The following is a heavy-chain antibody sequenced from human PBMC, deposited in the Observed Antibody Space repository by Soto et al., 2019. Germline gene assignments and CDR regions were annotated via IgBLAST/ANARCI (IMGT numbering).Heavy chain of an antibody. J-gene: IGHJ1*01. Sequence: GGSLRLSCAASGFTFSSYEMNWVRQAPGKGLEWVSYISSSGSTIYYADSVKGRFTITRDNAKNSLYLQMSSLRAEDTAVYYCARGGSGSYKYFQHWGQGTLVTVSS. CDR1: GFTFSSYE. CDR2: ISSSGSTI. V-gene: IGHV3-48*03. D-gene: IGHD1-26*01. CDR3: ARGGSGSYKYFQH.